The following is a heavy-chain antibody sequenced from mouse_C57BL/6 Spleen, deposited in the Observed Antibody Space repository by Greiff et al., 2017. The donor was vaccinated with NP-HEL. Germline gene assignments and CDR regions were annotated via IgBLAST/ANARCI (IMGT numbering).Heavy chain of an antibody. V-gene: IGHV1-50*01. CDR3: ARTLYCYGSSYYFDY. D-gene: IGHD1-1*01. CDR1: GYTFTSYW. CDR2: IDPSDSYT. Sequence: QVQLQQPGAELVKPGASVKLSCKASGYTFTSYWMQWVKQRPGQGLEWIGEIDPSDSYTNYNQKFKGKATLTVDTSSSTAYMQLSSLTSEDSAVYYCARTLYCYGSSYYFDYWGQGTTLTVSS. J-gene: IGHJ2*01.